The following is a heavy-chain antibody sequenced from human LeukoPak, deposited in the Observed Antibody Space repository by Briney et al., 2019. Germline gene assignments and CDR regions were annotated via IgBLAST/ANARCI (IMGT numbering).Heavy chain of an antibody. CDR2: INTDGSST. CDR3: ARVQNEWQLLPGFDY. V-gene: IGHV3-74*01. D-gene: IGHD1-26*01. J-gene: IGHJ4*02. Sequence: GGSLRLSCAASGFTFTRYWMHWVRQAPGKGLVWVSRINTDGSSTAYADSVKGRFTISRDNAKNTVYLQMNSLRAEDTAVYYCARVQNEWQLLPGFDYWGQGTLVTVSS. CDR1: GFTFTRYW.